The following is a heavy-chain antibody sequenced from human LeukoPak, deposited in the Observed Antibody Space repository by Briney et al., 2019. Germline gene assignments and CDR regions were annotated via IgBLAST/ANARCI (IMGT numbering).Heavy chain of an antibody. CDR2: IYSGGST. D-gene: IGHD1-26*01. J-gene: IGHJ4*02. V-gene: IGHV3-53*01. Sequence: QPGGSLRLSCAASGFTVSSNYMSWVRQAPGKGLEWVSVIYSGGSTYYADSVKGRFTISRGNSKNTLYLQMNSLRAEDTAVYYCASIRWSYYSDYWGQGTLVTVSS. CDR1: GFTVSSNY. CDR3: ASIRWSYYSDY.